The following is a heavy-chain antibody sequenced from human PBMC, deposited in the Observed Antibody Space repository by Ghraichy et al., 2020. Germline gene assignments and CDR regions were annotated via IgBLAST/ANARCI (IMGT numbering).Heavy chain of an antibody. D-gene: IGHD3-3*01. CDR1: GGSISSSSYY. CDR2: IYYSGST. V-gene: IGHV4-39*01. Sequence: TLSLTCTVSGGSISSSSYYWGWIRQPPGKGLEWIGSIYYSGSTYYNPSLRSRVTISVDTSKNQFSLKLSSVTAADTAVYYCARSPLDGPFLEWLLFFDYWSQGTLVTVSS. J-gene: IGHJ4*02. CDR3: ARSPLDGPFLEWLLFFDY.